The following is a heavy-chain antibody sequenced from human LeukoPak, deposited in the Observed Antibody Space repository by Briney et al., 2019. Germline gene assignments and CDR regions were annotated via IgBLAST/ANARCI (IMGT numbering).Heavy chain of an antibody. CDR2: MWYDGSDK. CDR3: ARETTSIAARPDY. Sequence: GGSLRLSCAASGFTFSNYGMHWVRQAPGKGLEWVAIMWYDGSDKYYADSVKGRFTLSRDNSKNTLYLQMNSLRAEDTAVYYCARETTSIAARPDYWGQGTLVTVSS. CDR1: GFTFSNYG. D-gene: IGHD6-6*01. J-gene: IGHJ4*02. V-gene: IGHV3-33*01.